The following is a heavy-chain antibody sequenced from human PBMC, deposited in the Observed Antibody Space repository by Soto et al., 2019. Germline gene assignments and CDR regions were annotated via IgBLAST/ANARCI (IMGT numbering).Heavy chain of an antibody. V-gene: IGHV1-8*02. CDR1: GYTFTGYY. Sequence: ASVKVSCKASGYTFTGYYMHWVRQAPGQGLEWMGWMNPNSGNTGYAQKFQGRVTMTRNTSISTAYMELSSLRSEDTAVYYCARDTGTYYYYGMDVWGQGTTVTSP. CDR3: ARDTGTYYYYGMDV. CDR2: MNPNSGNT. D-gene: IGHD4-17*01. J-gene: IGHJ6*02.